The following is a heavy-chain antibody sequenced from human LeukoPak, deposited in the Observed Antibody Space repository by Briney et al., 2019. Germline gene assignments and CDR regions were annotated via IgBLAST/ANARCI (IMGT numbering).Heavy chain of an antibody. D-gene: IGHD4-11*01. Sequence: PGGSLRLSGAVLGFSVNDTYMSWVRQAPGKGLQWVSVMFPDGRTYYADSVKGPFTISRDLARNTLLMQMHSLRADDTAVHYCARTNRVYSDYDYWGQGTLVTVSS. J-gene: IGHJ4*02. CDR2: MFPDGRT. CDR1: GFSVNDTY. CDR3: ARTNRVYSDYDY. V-gene: IGHV3-53*01.